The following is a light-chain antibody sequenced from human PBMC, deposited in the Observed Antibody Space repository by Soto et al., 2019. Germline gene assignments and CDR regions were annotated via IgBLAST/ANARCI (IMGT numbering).Light chain of an antibody. V-gene: IGLV4-69*01. CDR3: QTWGTGIQV. CDR2: LNSDGSH. J-gene: IGLJ1*01. Sequence: QLVLTQSPSASASLGASVKLTCTLSSGHSSYAIAWHQQQPEKGPRYLMKLNSDGSHSKGDGIPDRFSGSSSGAERYLTISSLQSEDAADYYCQTWGTGIQVFGTGTKLTV. CDR1: SGHSSYA.